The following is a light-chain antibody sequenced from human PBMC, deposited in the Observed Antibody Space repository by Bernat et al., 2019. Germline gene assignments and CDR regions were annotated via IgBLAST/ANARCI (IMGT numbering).Light chain of an antibody. Sequence: DIQMTQSPSSLSASVGDRVTITCQASQDMSNYLNWYQQKPGKAPKLLIYDASNLETGVPSRFSGSGSGTDFTFTISSLQPEDIATYYCQQYDNLPYTFGQGPKLAIK. V-gene: IGKV1-33*01. CDR1: QDMSNY. CDR2: DAS. CDR3: QQYDNLPYT. J-gene: IGKJ2*01.